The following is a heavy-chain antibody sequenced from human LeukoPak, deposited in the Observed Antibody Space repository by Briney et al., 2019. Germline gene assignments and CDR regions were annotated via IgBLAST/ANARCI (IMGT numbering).Heavy chain of an antibody. V-gene: IGHV3-15*01. J-gene: IGHJ4*02. CDR3: TTRISGYDVDY. CDR1: RFTFSNAW. Sequence: KTGGSLRLSCAASRFTFSNAWMRWVRQAPGKGLEWVGRIKSKTDGGTTDYVAPVKGRFTISRDDSKNTLYLQMNSLKTEDTAVYYCTTRISGYDVDYWGQGALVTVSS. CDR2: IKSKTDGGTT. D-gene: IGHD5-12*01.